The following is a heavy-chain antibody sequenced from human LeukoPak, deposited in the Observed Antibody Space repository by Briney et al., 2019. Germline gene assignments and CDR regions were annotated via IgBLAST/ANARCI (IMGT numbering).Heavy chain of an antibody. CDR2: IYYSGST. CDR1: GGSISSSSYY. D-gene: IGHD3-3*01. V-gene: IGHV4-39*07. CDR3: ARDTLNPYYDFWSGYYQPYYYYMDV. Sequence: SETLSLTCTVSGGSISSSSYYWGWIRQPPGKGLEWIGSIYYSGSTYYNPSLKSRVTISVDTSKNQFSLKLSSVTAADTAVYYCARDTLNPYYDFWSGYYQPYYYYMDVWGKGITVTVSS. J-gene: IGHJ6*03.